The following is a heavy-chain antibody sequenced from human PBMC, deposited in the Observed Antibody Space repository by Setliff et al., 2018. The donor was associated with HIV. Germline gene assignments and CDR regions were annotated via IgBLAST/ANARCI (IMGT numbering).Heavy chain of an antibody. D-gene: IGHD2-15*01. CDR2: ISGYNGNT. CDR1: NYTFISFG. Sequence: ASVKVSCKASNYTFISFGINWVRQAPGQGLERMGWISGYNGNTNYAQNLQGRVTMTTDTSASTAYMELRSLRSDDTAVYYCARSGLYCSGGRCYSGAFDIWGQGTMVTVSS. V-gene: IGHV1-18*01. CDR3: ARSGLYCSGGRCYSGAFDI. J-gene: IGHJ3*02.